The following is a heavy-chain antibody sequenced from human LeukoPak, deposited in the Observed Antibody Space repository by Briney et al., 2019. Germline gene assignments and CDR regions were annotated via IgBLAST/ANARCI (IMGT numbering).Heavy chain of an antibody. CDR3: AREIAVQRYYFDY. CDR2: INPSGGST. D-gene: IGHD2-21*01. V-gene: IGHV1-46*01. Sequence: ASVKVSCKASGYTFTSYGISWVRQAPGQGLEWMGIINPSGGSTSYAQKFQGRVTMTRDTSTSTVYMELSSLRSEDTAVYYCAREIAVQRYYFDYWGQGTLVTVSS. CDR1: GYTFTSYG. J-gene: IGHJ4*02.